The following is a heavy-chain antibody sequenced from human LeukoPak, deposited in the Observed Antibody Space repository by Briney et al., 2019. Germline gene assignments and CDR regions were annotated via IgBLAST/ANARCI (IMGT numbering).Heavy chain of an antibody. Sequence: PSETLSLTCTVSGGSITTSSYYWGWIRQRPGKGLEWVGIIYYSGSTYYNPSLKGRVTISVDTSKNQFSLKLSSVTAADTAVSYCARAFRARYFDLWGRGTLVTVSS. J-gene: IGHJ2*01. CDR1: GGSITTSSYY. CDR3: ARAFRARYFDL. V-gene: IGHV4-39*01. CDR2: IYYSGST. D-gene: IGHD2/OR15-2a*01.